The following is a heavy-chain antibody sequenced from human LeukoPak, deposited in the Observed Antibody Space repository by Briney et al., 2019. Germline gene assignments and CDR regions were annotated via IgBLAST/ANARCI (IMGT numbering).Heavy chain of an antibody. D-gene: IGHD6-19*01. CDR1: GFTFSSYS. Sequence: GGSLRLSCAASGFTFSSYSMNWVRQAPGKGLEWVSSISSSSSYIYYADSVKGRFTISRDNAKNSLYLQMNSLRAEDTAVYYCERNIAVAGTPENADYWGQGTLVTVSS. CDR3: ERNIAVAGTPENADY. CDR2: ISSSSSYI. V-gene: IGHV3-21*01. J-gene: IGHJ4*02.